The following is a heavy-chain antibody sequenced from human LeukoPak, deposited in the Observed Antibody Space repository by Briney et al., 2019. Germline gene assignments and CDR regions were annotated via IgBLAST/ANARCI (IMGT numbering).Heavy chain of an antibody. J-gene: IGHJ3*02. CDR2: ISRDGGST. V-gene: IGHV3-43*02. D-gene: IGHD3-22*01. CDR1: GFTFDDYA. CDR3: AKVRAGFDSSGYYPDAFDT. Sequence: TGGSLRLSCAASGFTFDDYAMHWVRQAPGKGLEWVSLISRDGGSTYYADSVKGRFTISRDNSKNSLYLQMNSLRTEDTALYYCAKVRAGFDSSGYYPDAFDTWGQGTMVTVSS.